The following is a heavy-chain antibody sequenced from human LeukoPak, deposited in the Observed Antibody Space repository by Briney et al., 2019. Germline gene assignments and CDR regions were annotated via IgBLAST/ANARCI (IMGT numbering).Heavy chain of an antibody. CDR3: ASSPSCTNGVCSKSRDY. CDR1: GYTFTSYD. CDR2: MNPNSGNT. Sequence: ASVKVSCKASGYTFTSYDINWVRQATGQGLEWTGWMNPNSGNTGYAQKFQGRVTMTRNTSISTAYMELSSLRSEDTAVYYCASSPSCTNGVCSKSRDYWGQGTLVTVSS. J-gene: IGHJ4*02. D-gene: IGHD2-8*01. V-gene: IGHV1-8*01.